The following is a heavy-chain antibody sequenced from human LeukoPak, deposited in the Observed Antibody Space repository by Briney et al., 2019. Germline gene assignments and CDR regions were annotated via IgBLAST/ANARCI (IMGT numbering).Heavy chain of an antibody. D-gene: IGHD1-26*01. CDR1: KFTFSDYG. J-gene: IGHJ4*02. Sequence: GGSLRLSCAASKFTFSDYGMNWVRQAPGKGLEWVAVISYEASTTYYADSVKGRFTISRDNSRNTLSLQMNGLRPEDTAVYYCAKEGPGNYYSAYFDSWGQGTLVTVSS. CDR3: AKEGPGNYYSAYFDS. V-gene: IGHV3-30*18. CDR2: ISYEASTT.